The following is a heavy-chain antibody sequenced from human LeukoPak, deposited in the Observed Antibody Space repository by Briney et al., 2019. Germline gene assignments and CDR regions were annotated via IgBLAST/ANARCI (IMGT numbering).Heavy chain of an antibody. CDR1: GFTFSSYS. V-gene: IGHV3-21*04. D-gene: IGHD3-10*01. CDR2: ISSSSYI. J-gene: IGHJ4*02. Sequence: GGSLRLSCAASGFTFSSYSMNWVRQAPGKGLEWVSSISSSSYIYYADSVKGRFTTSRDNAKNSLYLQMNSLRAEDTAVYYCAKGRARFGEFDYWGQGTLVTVSS. CDR3: AKGRARFGEFDY.